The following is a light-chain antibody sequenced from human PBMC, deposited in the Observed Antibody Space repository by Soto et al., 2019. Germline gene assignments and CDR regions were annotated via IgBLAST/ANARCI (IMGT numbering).Light chain of an antibody. V-gene: IGKV1-5*03. Sequence: ENQMTHSPSTVSGSVGDRVTITCRASQTISSWLAWYQQKPGKAPKLLIHRASSLGTGVPSRFSGSGSGTEFTLTITSLQPDDFATYYCQQYSSNSAFGPGTNVDIK. CDR1: QTISSW. CDR2: RAS. CDR3: QQYSSNSA. J-gene: IGKJ3*01.